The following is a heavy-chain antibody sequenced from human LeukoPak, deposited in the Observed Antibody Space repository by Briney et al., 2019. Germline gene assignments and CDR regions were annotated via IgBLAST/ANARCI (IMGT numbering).Heavy chain of an antibody. CDR1: GFIFNNYA. D-gene: IGHD3-10*01. Sequence: GGYLRLSCAASGFIFNNYAMSWVRPAPGKGLEWVSSISGTGVTAYYADSVKGRFAISRDNSKNTLYLQMSSLRAEDTALYYCAKDQRFGDLDDYRGQGTLVTVSS. V-gene: IGHV3-23*01. CDR3: AKDQRFGDLDDY. J-gene: IGHJ4*02. CDR2: ISGTGVTA.